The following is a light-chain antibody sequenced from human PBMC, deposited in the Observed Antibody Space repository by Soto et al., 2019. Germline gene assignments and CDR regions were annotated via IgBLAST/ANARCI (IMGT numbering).Light chain of an antibody. CDR1: QSVSSY. V-gene: IGKV3-11*01. CDR3: QQRSNWPPTIT. J-gene: IGKJ5*01. CDR2: DAS. Sequence: EIVLTQSPATLSLSPGERATLSRRASQSVSSYLAWYQQKPGQAPRLLIYDASNRATGIPARFSGSGSGTDFTLTISSLEPEDFAVYYCQQRSNWPPTITFGQGTRLESK.